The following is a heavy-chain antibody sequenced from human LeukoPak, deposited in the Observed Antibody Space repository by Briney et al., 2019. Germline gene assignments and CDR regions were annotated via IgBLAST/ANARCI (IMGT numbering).Heavy chain of an antibody. D-gene: IGHD6-6*01. V-gene: IGHV3-7*01. CDR1: GFTFSSHA. CDR2: IKEDGSEK. Sequence: PGGSLRLSCAASGFTFSSHAMNWVRQAPGKGLEWVANIKEDGSEKFYVDSVKGRFTISRDNAKNSLYLQMNSLRAEDTAVYYCAREKLYSSSSDYWGQGTLVTVSS. J-gene: IGHJ4*02. CDR3: AREKLYSSSSDY.